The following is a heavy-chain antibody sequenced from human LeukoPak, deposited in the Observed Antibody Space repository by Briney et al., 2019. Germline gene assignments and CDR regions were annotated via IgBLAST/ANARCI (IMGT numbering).Heavy chain of an antibody. CDR1: GFTVSFNY. V-gene: IGHV3-53*01. D-gene: IGHD6-19*01. J-gene: IGHJ6*03. Sequence: GGSLRLSCAASGFTVSFNYMSWVRQAPGKGLEWISVIYSGGSTYYADSVKGRFTISRDYSKNTLYLQMNSLRAEDTAIYYCARAQWRTYSYYYMDVWGKGTTVTVSS. CDR3: ARAQWRTYSYYYMDV. CDR2: IYSGGST.